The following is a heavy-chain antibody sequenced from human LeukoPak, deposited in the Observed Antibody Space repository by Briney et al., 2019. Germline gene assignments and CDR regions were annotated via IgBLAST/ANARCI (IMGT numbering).Heavy chain of an antibody. CDR2: INDDESNR. V-gene: IGHV3-74*01. CDR3: ARDNGAGGDS. D-gene: IGHD4-17*01. CDR1: GFPFSNFW. Sequence: GGSLRLSCAASGFPFSNFWMHWVRQAPGKGLQWVSRINDDESNRSYADSVKGRFTISRDNAKSTLYLHLSSLRADDTAVYYCARDNGAGGDSWGQGTLVTVSS. J-gene: IGHJ4*02.